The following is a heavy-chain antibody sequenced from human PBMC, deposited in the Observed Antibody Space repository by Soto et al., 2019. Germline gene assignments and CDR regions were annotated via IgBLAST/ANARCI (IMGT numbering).Heavy chain of an antibody. CDR1: GFTFSSYS. CDR2: ISSSSSYI. J-gene: IGHJ6*02. Sequence: GGSLRLSCAASGFTFSSYSMNWVRQAPGKGLEWVSSISSSSSYIYYADSVKGRFTISRDNAKNSLYLQMNSLRAEDTAVYYCARGALGSSWARLNYGMDGWGQGTTVTVSS. D-gene: IGHD6-13*01. V-gene: IGHV3-21*01. CDR3: ARGALGSSWARLNYGMDG.